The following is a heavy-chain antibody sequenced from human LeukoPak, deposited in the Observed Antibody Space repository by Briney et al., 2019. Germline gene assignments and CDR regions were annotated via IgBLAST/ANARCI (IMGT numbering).Heavy chain of an antibody. D-gene: IGHD6-19*01. CDR2: INPNSGGT. Sequence: ASVKVSCKASGYTFTGYYMHWVRQAPGQGLEWMGWINPNSGGTNYAQKFQGRVTMTRDTSISTAYMELSRLRSDDTAVYCCARARGSSGWYRDDAFDIWGQGTMVTVSS. CDR1: GYTFTGYY. CDR3: ARARGSSGWYRDDAFDI. J-gene: IGHJ3*02. V-gene: IGHV1-2*02.